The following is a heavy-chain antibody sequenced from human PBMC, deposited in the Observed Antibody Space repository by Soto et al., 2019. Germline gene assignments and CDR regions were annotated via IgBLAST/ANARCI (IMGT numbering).Heavy chain of an antibody. V-gene: IGHV3-23*01. CDR2: ISGSGGST. J-gene: IGHJ6*02. D-gene: IGHD2-2*01. CDR1: GFTFSSYA. CDR3: AKVLVPAALAYYYYGMDV. Sequence: PGGSLRLSCAASGFTFSSYAMSWVRQAPGKGLEWVSAISGSGGSTYYADSVKGRFTISRDNSKNTLYLQMNSLRAEDTALYYCAKVLVPAALAYYYYGMDVWGQGTTVTVSS.